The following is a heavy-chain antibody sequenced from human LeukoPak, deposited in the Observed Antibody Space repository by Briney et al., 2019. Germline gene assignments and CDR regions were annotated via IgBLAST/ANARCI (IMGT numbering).Heavy chain of an antibody. J-gene: IGHJ5*02. D-gene: IGHD1-1*01. CDR2: INHSGST. CDR1: GGSFSGYY. CDR3: ARRTAGPYNWFDP. Sequence: SETLSLTCAVYGGSFSGYYWRWIRQPPGKGLEWIGEINHSGSTSYNPSLKSRVTIPADTSKNQFSPKLSSETAADTDVYYGARRTAGPYNWFDPWGQGTLVTVSS. V-gene: IGHV4-34*01.